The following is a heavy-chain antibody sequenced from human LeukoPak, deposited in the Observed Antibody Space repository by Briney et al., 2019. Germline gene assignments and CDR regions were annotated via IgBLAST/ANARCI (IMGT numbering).Heavy chain of an antibody. D-gene: IGHD3-3*01. CDR1: GYSFTSYW. V-gene: IGHV5-10-1*01. CDR3: ARDTPTSRWVSIFWSGYAWFDP. J-gene: IGHJ5*02. Sequence: GESLKISCKGCGYSFTSYWIRWGRPMPGEGLGWMGRIDPSGSYANYSPSLQGHVTISADKSISTASLQWRSLKASDPAMYYCARDTPTSRWVSIFWSGYAWFDPWGQGTLVTVSS. CDR2: IDPSGSYA.